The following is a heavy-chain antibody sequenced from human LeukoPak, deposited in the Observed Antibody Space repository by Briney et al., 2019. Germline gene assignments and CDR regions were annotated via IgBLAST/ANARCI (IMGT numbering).Heavy chain of an antibody. J-gene: IGHJ4*02. D-gene: IGHD3-3*01. CDR3: ATYGITIFGVVIMVPYY. Sequence: GESLKISCKGSGYSFTSYWIGWVRQMPGKGLEWMGIIYPGDSDTRYSPSFQGQVTISADKSISTAYLQWGSLKASDTAMYYCATYGITIFGVVIMVPYYWGQGTLVTVSS. CDR1: GYSFTSYW. CDR2: IYPGDSDT. V-gene: IGHV5-51*01.